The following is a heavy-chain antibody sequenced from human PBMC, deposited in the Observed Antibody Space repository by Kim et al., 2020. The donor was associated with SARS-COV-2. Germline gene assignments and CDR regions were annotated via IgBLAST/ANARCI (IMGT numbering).Heavy chain of an antibody. V-gene: IGHV3-9*01. CDR3: AKDSGMVREDYGMDV. CDR2: ISWNRGTI. CDR1: GFTFDDYA. D-gene: IGHD3-10*01. Sequence: GGSLRLSCAASGFTFDDYAMHWVRQAPGKGLEWVSGISWNRGTIGYADSVKGRFTISRDNAKNSLYLQMNSLRAEDTALYYCAKDSGMVREDYGMDVWGQGTTVTVSS. J-gene: IGHJ6*02.